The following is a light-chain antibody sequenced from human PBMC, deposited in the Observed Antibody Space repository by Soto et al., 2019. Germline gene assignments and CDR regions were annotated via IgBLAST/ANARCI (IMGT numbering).Light chain of an antibody. Sequence: QSVLTQPASVSGSPGQSVTISCTGTSNDVGFYDLVSWYQQYPGKAPKLIIYEGSRRPSGASNRFSGSKSGNTAYLTITGLQAEDEAAYYCCAYAGSVTLFVFPAGTKVTVL. CDR3: CAYAGSVTLFV. V-gene: IGLV2-23*01. J-gene: IGLJ1*01. CDR1: SNDVGFYDL. CDR2: EGS.